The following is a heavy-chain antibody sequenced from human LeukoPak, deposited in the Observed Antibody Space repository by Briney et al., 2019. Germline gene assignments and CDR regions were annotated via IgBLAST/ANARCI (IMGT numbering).Heavy chain of an antibody. V-gene: IGHV3-21*01. CDR2: ISSSSSYI. J-gene: IGHJ4*02. Sequence: GGSLRLSCAASGFTFSYYSMNWVRQAPGQGLEWVSSISSSSSYIYYADSVKGRFTISRDNAKNSLYLQMNSLRAEDTAVYYCAGNSSSWYYFDYWGQGTLVTVSS. CDR1: GFTFSYYS. D-gene: IGHD6-13*01. CDR3: AGNSSSWYYFDY.